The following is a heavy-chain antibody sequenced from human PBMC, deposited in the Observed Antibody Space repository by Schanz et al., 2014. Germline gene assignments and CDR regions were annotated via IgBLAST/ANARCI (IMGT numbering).Heavy chain of an antibody. J-gene: IGHJ4*02. Sequence: EVQLVESGGGLVQPGKSLRLSCAASGFSFGTYAMSWVRQAPGKGLLWVSSISGTGGDDTYYADSVKGRFTISSDSSKNTLYLQMNSLRPEDTAVYYCAKYRGYYRVSGSYRELEYWGQGTLVTDSS. CDR3: AKYRGYYRVSGSYRELEY. V-gene: IGHV3-23*04. CDR1: GFSFGTYA. D-gene: IGHD3-10*01. CDR2: ISGTGGDDT.